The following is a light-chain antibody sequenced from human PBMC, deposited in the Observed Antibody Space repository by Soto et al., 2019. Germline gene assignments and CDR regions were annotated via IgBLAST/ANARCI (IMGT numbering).Light chain of an antibody. CDR3: QQRSTSIT. V-gene: IGKV3-11*01. Sequence: IVLTQSPATLSLWPGETAILSCRASQTVSSYLSWYKHKPGKAPRLLIYDASKRAPGIPARFSGSGSGTDFTLTISSLEPEDFAVYYCQQRSTSITFGQGTRLEIE. CDR1: QTVSSY. J-gene: IGKJ5*01. CDR2: DAS.